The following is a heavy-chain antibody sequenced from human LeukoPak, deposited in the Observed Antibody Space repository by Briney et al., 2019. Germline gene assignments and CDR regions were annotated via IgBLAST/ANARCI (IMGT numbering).Heavy chain of an antibody. D-gene: IGHD3-10*01. J-gene: IGHJ4*02. V-gene: IGHV4-30-4*01. CDR2: IYYSGST. Sequence: PSETLSLTCTVSGGSISSGDYYWSWIRQPPGKGLEWIGYIYYSGSTYYNPSLKSRVTISVDTSKNQFSLKLSSVTAADTAVYYCARGPYQLLWFREPFDYWGQGTLVTVSS. CDR1: GGSISSGDYY. CDR3: ARGPYQLLWFREPFDY.